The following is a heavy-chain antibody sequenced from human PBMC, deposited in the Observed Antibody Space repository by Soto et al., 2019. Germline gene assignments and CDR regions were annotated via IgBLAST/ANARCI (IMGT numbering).Heavy chain of an antibody. V-gene: IGHV4-59*08. CDR3: ARHAPINIFGVAQYPFDI. D-gene: IGHD3-3*01. CDR1: GGSISSYY. Sequence: PSETLSLTCTVSGGSISSYYWSWIRQPPGKGLEWIGYIYYSGSTNYNPSLKSRVTISVDTSKNQFSLKLSSVTAADTAVYYCARHAPINIFGVAQYPFDIWGQGTMVTVS. J-gene: IGHJ3*02. CDR2: IYYSGST.